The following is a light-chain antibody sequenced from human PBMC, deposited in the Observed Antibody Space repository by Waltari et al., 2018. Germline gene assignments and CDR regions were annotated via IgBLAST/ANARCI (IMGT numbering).Light chain of an antibody. V-gene: IGLV2-14*03. J-gene: IGLJ2*01. Sequence: QSALDQPASVSGSPGQSITISCIGPSSDIGYYNYVSCYQQHPGKVPKLIIFDVSHRPSGVSSRFFGSKSGNTASLTISGLRAEDEADYYCSSYTSRTTPVVFGGGTKLTVL. CDR1: SSDIGYYNY. CDR3: SSYTSRTTPVV. CDR2: DVS.